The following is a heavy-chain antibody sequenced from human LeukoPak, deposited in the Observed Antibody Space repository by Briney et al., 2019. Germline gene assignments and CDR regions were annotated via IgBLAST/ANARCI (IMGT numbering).Heavy chain of an antibody. V-gene: IGHV1-69*06. CDR1: AGTFTVYA. J-gene: IGHJ1*01. Sequence: ASVTVSFTASAGTFTVYAISWVRQAPGQGLEWMGGLIPIFGTANSAQKFQGRGTITADKSTSTAYVELTSLRPEDTAVYCCAVGAQESSSWYLPCDPGGQGNLVTVSS. CDR3: AVGAQESSSWYLPCDP. CDR2: LIPIFGTA. D-gene: IGHD6-13*01.